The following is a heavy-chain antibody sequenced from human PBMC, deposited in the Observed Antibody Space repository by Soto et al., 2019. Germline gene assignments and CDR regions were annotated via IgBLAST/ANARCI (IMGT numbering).Heavy chain of an antibody. J-gene: IGHJ6*03. V-gene: IGHV1-2*04. CDR2: INPNSGGA. CDR3: ERDGPTSGYSYFYMDV. D-gene: IGHD5-18*01. Sequence: QVQLVQSGAEVKKPGASVKVSCKASGYTFTDYYIHWVRQAPGQGLEWMGWINPNSGGAYYAQNFQGWVTMTRDTSVNTAYMELIRLRSDDTAVYFCERDGPTSGYSYFYMDVWGRGTTVTVSS. CDR1: GYTFTDYY.